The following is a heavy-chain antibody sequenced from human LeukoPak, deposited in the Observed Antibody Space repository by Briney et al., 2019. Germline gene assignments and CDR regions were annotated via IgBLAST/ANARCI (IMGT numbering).Heavy chain of an antibody. V-gene: IGHV1-46*01. CDR3: AREHKSIAVADPLDY. Sequence: ASVKVSCKASGYTFTIYYIHWVRQAPGQGLEWMGLINPSGGSTNYTQKFQGRVTMTRDTSTSTVYMELSSLRSDDTAVYYCAREHKSIAVADPLDYWGQGTLVTVSS. D-gene: IGHD6-19*01. J-gene: IGHJ4*02. CDR1: GYTFTIYY. CDR2: INPSGGST.